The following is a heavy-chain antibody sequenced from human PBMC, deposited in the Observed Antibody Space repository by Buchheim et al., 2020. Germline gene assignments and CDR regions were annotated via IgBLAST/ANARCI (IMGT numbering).Heavy chain of an antibody. V-gene: IGHV3-30*18. CDR2: ISYDGSNK. D-gene: IGHD3-10*01. CDR3: AKANYYGSGSYGDYFDY. Sequence: VQLLESGGGLVQPGGSLRLSCAASGFTFSSYGMHWVRQAPGKGLEWVAVISYDGSNKYYADSVKGRFTISRDNSKNTLYLQMNSLRAEDTAVYYCAKANYYGSGSYGDYFDYWGQGTL. J-gene: IGHJ4*02. CDR1: GFTFSSYG.